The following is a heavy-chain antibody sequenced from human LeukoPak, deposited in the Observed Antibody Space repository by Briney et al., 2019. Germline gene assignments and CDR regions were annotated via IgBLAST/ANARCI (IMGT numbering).Heavy chain of an antibody. CDR2: INPNSGGT. D-gene: IGHD3-16*02. V-gene: IGHV1-2*02. CDR3: ARAQGDYVWGSYRLLYIDY. J-gene: IGHJ4*02. CDR1: GYTFTGYY. Sequence: RASVKVSCKASGYTFTGYYLHWVRQAPGQGLEWMGWINPNSGGTNYAQKFQGRVTMTRDTSISTAYMELSRLRSDDTAVYYCARAQGDYVWGSYRLLYIDYWGQGTLVTVSS.